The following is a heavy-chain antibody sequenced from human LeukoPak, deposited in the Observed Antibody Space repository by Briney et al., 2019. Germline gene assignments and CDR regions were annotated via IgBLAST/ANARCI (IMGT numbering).Heavy chain of an antibody. CDR1: GFTFSSYA. V-gene: IGHV3-30*04. D-gene: IGHD2-15*01. CDR3: ARDLLGVSYGMDV. CDR2: ISYDGSNK. J-gene: IGHJ6*02. Sequence: GGSLRLSCAASGFTFSSYAMHWVRQAPGKGLEWVAVISYDGSNKYYADSVKGRFTISRDNSKNTLYLQMNSLRAEDTAVYYCARDLLGVSYGMDVWGQGTTVTVSS.